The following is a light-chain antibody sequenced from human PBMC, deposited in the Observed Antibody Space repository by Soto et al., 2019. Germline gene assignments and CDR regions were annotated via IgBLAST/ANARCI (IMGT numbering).Light chain of an antibody. Sequence: VVMTQSPLSLPVTLGQPASISCRSGRSLVHSDGNTYLNWFQQRPGQSPRRLIYKVSNRDSGVPDRFSGRGSGTDFTLKISRVEAADVGIYYCLQSIHWPYTFGQGTKVEIK. CDR3: LQSIHWPYT. J-gene: IGKJ2*01. CDR1: RSLVHSDGNTY. CDR2: KVS. V-gene: IGKV2-30*02.